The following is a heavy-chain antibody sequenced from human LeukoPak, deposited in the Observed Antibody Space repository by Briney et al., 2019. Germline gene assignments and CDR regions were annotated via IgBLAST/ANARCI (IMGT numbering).Heavy chain of an antibody. D-gene: IGHD3-22*01. CDR3: ARVGYYDSSGYYYWGGYYFDY. J-gene: IGHJ4*02. CDR2: IYYSGST. Sequence: PSETLSLTCTVSGGSISSTSYYWGWIRQPPGKGLEWIGYIYYSGSTNYNPSLKSRVTISVDTSKNQFSLKLSSVTAADTAVYYCARVGYYDSSGYYYWGGYYFDYWGQGTLVTVSS. CDR1: GGSISSTSYY. V-gene: IGHV4-61*05.